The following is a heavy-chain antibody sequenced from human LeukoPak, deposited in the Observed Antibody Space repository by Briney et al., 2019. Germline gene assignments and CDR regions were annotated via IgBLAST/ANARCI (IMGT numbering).Heavy chain of an antibody. J-gene: IGHJ6*03. V-gene: IGHV5-51*01. CDR3: ARLYYGSGSQGAYYYYMDV. D-gene: IGHD3-10*01. Sequence: GESLKISCKGSGYSFTSYWIGWVRQMPGKGLEWMGILYPGDSDTRYSPSFQGQVTISADKSISTAYLQWSSLKASDTAMYYCARLYYGSGSQGAYYYYMDVWGKGTTVTVSS. CDR1: GYSFTSYW. CDR2: LYPGDSDT.